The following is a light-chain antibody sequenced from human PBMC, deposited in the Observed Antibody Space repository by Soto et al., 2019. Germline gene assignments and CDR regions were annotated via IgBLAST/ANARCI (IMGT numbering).Light chain of an antibody. CDR2: GAF. CDR3: QYYGNSPLT. V-gene: IGKV3-20*01. Sequence: EIVLTQSPVTLSLSPGERSTLSCRASQSISASSLAWYRQKPGQAPRLLIYGAFNRATGIPDRFSGGGSGTDFTLTITRLEPEDFAVYYCQYYGNSPLTFGQGTKV. CDR1: QSISASS. J-gene: IGKJ1*01.